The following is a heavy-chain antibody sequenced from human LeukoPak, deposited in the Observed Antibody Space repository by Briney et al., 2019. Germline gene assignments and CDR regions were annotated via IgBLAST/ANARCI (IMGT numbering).Heavy chain of an antibody. CDR3: ARIQVVVVPAAIHYMDV. Sequence: SETLSLTCTVSGGSISSGGYYWSWIRQPPGKGLEWIGYIYHSGSTYYNPSLKSRVTISVDRSKNQFSLKLSSVTAADTAVYYCARIQVVVVPAAIHYMDVWGKGTTVTVSS. D-gene: IGHD2-2*01. CDR1: GGSISSGGYY. CDR2: IYHSGST. J-gene: IGHJ6*03. V-gene: IGHV4-30-2*01.